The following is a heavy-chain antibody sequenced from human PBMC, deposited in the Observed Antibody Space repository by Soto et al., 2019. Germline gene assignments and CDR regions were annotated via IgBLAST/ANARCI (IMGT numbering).Heavy chain of an antibody. Sequence: EVQLVESGGGLVQPGGSLRLSCAASGFTFSDFWMSWVRQAPGKGLEWVANIKEDGSETDYADSVKGRFTISRDNARNSLDRQMDSLRAEDTAVYYCVRDCAWGQGTRVTVSS. J-gene: IGHJ5*02. CDR3: VRDCA. CDR2: IKEDGSET. CDR1: GFTFSDFW. V-gene: IGHV3-7*05. D-gene: IGHD2-21*01.